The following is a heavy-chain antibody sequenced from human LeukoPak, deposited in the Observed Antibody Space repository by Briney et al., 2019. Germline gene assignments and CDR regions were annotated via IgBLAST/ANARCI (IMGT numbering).Heavy chain of an antibody. CDR2: MNPNSGNT. CDR3: ARANSYGSGSLVN. J-gene: IGHJ4*02. Sequence: ASVKVSCKASGYTFTSYDINWVRQATGQGLEWMGWMNPNSGNTGYAQKFQGRVTMTRNTSISTAYMELSRLRSDDTAVYYCARANSYGSGSLVNWGQGTLVTVSS. V-gene: IGHV1-8*01. D-gene: IGHD3-10*01. CDR1: GYTFTSYD.